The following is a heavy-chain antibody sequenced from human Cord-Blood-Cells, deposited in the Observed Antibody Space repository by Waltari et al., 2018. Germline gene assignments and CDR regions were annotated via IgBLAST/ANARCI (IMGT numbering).Heavy chain of an antibody. CDR2: IKQDGSGN. D-gene: IGHD6-6*01. V-gene: IGHV3-7*01. Sequence: EVQLVESGGGLVQPGGSLRLSCAASGFTFSSYWMSWVRQAPGKGLAWVANIKQDGSGNYYVDCVKGRCSISRDDATSSLYRQMSSLRAEDTAVYYCARVGLSIAAYWYFDLWGRGTLVTVSS. J-gene: IGHJ2*01. CDR3: ARVGLSIAAYWYFDL. CDR1: GFTFSSYW.